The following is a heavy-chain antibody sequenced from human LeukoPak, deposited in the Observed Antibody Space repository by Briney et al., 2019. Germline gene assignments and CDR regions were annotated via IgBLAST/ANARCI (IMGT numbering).Heavy chain of an antibody. CDR2: IIPIFGTA. D-gene: IGHD3-10*01. CDR3: ARDANNYYGSGSYYPPLGY. V-gene: IGHV1-69*13. CDR1: GGTFSSYA. J-gene: IGHJ4*02. Sequence: SVKVSCKASGGTFSSYAISWVRRAPGQGLEWMGGIIPIFGTANYAQKFQGRVTITADESTSTAYMELSSLRSEDTAVYYCARDANNYYGSGSYYPPLGYWGQGTLVTVSS.